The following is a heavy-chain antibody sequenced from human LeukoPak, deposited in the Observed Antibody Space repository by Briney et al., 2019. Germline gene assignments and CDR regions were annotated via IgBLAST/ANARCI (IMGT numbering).Heavy chain of an antibody. J-gene: IGHJ4*02. CDR1: GFTFSSYA. V-gene: IGHV3-23*01. D-gene: IGHD2-21*01. CDR2: ISGSGDST. Sequence: GGSLRLSCAASGFTFSSYAMSWVRQAPGKGLEWVSAISGSGDSTYYADSVRGRFTISRDDAENSLYLQMNSLRAEDTAVYYCARDFAYKKFDYWGQGTLVTVSS. CDR3: ARDFAYKKFDY.